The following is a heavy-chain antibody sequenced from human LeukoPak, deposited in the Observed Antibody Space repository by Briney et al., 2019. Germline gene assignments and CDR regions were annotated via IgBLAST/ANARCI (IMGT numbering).Heavy chain of an antibody. V-gene: IGHV1-2*02. CDR3: AREGGGYSGYGIDY. J-gene: IGHJ4*02. Sequence: ASVEVSCKASGSTFACYYMHWVRRAPGQGGEWMGWINPNSGGTNYTQKIQGRGTMTMDTCISTGYMALRRMRSDDAAVYYCAREGGGYSGYGIDYWGQGTLVTVSS. CDR1: GSTFACYY. D-gene: IGHD5-12*01. CDR2: INPNSGGT.